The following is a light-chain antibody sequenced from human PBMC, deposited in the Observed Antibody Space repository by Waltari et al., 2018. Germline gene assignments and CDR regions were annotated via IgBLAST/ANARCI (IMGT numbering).Light chain of an antibody. V-gene: IGLV4-69*01. CDR3: QTWGTGIPVV. Sequence: QLVLTQSPSASASLGVSVKLTCTLSSGHSRYAIAWHRQPPEKGPRYLMKLNSDGSHSKGDGIPDRFSGSSSGAERYLTISSLQSEDEADYYCQTWGTGIPVVFGGGTKLTVL. CDR1: SGHSRYA. J-gene: IGLJ2*01. CDR2: LNSDGSH.